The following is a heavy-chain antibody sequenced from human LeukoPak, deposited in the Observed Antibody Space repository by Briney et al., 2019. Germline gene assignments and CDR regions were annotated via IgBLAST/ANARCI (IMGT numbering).Heavy chain of an antibody. Sequence: PGRSLRLSCVASGFIVNDHAMHWVRQTPGKGLEWVAGVFWNGVDKGYADSVKGRFTIFRDNAKNSMYLQMNSLRAEDTALYYCAKDILGIAAAGLDYWGQGTLVTVSS. D-gene: IGHD6-13*01. V-gene: IGHV3-9*01. CDR2: VFWNGVDK. CDR1: GFIVNDHA. J-gene: IGHJ4*02. CDR3: AKDILGIAAAGLDY.